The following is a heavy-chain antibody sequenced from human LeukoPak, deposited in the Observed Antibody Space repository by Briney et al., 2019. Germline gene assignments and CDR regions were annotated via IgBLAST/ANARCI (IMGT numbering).Heavy chain of an antibody. J-gene: IGHJ4*02. V-gene: IGHV4-39*07. CDR3: AREAGGPDFWSGYYTGGAYYFDY. CDR1: GGSISSSRYY. CDR2: ISYSGST. D-gene: IGHD3-3*01. Sequence: SETLSLTCTVSGGSISSSRYYWAWIRQPPGKGLDWIGSISYSGSTYYNPSLKSRVTISVDTSKNQFSLKLSSVTAADTAVYYCAREAGGPDFWSGYYTGGAYYFDYWGQGTLVTVSS.